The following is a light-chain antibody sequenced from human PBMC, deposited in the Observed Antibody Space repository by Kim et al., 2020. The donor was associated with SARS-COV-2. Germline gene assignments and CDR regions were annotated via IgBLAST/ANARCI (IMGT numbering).Light chain of an antibody. Sequence: SPGERATLSCRASQSVSRSFAWYQQKPGQAPRLLIYDASKRATGIPARFSGSGSGTDFTLTISSLEPEDFAVYYCQQRSNWPLTFGGGTKVDIK. V-gene: IGKV3-11*01. CDR2: DAS. CDR3: QQRSNWPLT. CDR1: QSVSRS. J-gene: IGKJ4*01.